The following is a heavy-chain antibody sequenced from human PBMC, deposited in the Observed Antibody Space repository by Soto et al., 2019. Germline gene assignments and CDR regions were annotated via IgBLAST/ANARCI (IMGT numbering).Heavy chain of an antibody. Sequence: ASVKVSCKASGFTFTTYYMHWVRQAPGQGLEWMGTINPSDGSTNYAQKFQGRVTITADESTSTAYMELSSLRSEDTAVYYCARTLRLFYYFDYWGQGTLVTVSS. V-gene: IGHV1-46*01. CDR3: ARTLRLFYYFDY. D-gene: IGHD4-17*01. J-gene: IGHJ4*02. CDR1: GFTFTTYY. CDR2: INPSDGST.